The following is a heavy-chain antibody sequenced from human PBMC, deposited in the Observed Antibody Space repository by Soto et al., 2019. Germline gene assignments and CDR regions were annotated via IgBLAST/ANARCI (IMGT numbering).Heavy chain of an antibody. D-gene: IGHD6-13*01. J-gene: IGHJ4*02. Sequence: PGGSLRLSCAVSGFTFSRSAMSWVRQAPGKGLEWVSGISGSGDTTYSADSVKGRFTISRDNSINTLYLQMNSLRAEDTAVYYCAKDYSNSWYRGFFASWGQGTLVNVSS. V-gene: IGHV3-23*01. CDR1: GFTFSRSA. CDR2: ISGSGDTT. CDR3: AKDYSNSWYRGFFAS.